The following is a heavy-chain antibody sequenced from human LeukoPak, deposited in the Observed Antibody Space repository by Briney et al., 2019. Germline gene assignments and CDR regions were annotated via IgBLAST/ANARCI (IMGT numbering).Heavy chain of an antibody. V-gene: IGHV4-38-2*02. CDR1: GYSISSGYY. D-gene: IGHD1-26*01. CDR2: IYHSGST. J-gene: IGHJ5*01. CDR3: AREKVGAFDP. Sequence: SETLSLTCTVSGYSISSGYYWGWIQQPPGKGLEWIGSIYHSGSTYYNPSLKSRVTISVDTSKNQFSLKLSSVTAADTAVYHCAREKVGAFDPWGQGTLVTVSS.